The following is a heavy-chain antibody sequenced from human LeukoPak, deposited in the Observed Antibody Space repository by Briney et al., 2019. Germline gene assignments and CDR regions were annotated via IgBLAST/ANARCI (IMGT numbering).Heavy chain of an antibody. CDR1: GFTFSSYA. D-gene: IGHD3-22*01. Sequence: GSLRLSCAVSGFTFSSYAMSWIRQPPGKGLEWIGYIYYSGSTNYNPSLKSRVTISVDTSKNQFSLKLSSVTAADTAVYYCARHGPRDEYYYDSSGSYAFDIWGQGTMVTVSS. CDR2: IYYSGST. J-gene: IGHJ3*02. CDR3: ARHGPRDEYYYDSSGSYAFDI. V-gene: IGHV4-59*08.